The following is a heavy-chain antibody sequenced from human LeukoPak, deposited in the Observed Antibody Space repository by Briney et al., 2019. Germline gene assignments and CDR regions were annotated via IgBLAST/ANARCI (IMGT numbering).Heavy chain of an antibody. CDR2: ISYDGSNK. J-gene: IGHJ4*02. CDR3: ARDLRCSGGSCYSRGRSGFDY. Sequence: GGSLRLSCAASGFTFSSYVMHWVRQAPGKGLEWVAVISYDGSNKYYADSVKGRFTISRDNSKNTLYLQMNSLRAEDTAVYYCARDLRCSGGSCYSRGRSGFDYWGQGTLVTVSS. V-gene: IGHV3-30*04. D-gene: IGHD2-15*01. CDR1: GFTFSSYV.